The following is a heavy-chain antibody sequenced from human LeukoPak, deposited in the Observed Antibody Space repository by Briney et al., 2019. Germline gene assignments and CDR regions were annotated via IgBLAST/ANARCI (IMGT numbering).Heavy chain of an antibody. CDR3: AEDRSAGGYYYYYGMDV. V-gene: IGHV3-30*18. CDR1: GFTFSSYG. J-gene: IGHJ6*02. Sequence: GGSLRLSCAASGFTFSSYGMHWVRQAPGKGLEWVAVISYDGSNKYYADSVKGRFTISRDNSKNTLYLQMNSLRAEDTAVYYCAEDRSAGGYYYYYGMDVWGQGTTVTVSS. D-gene: IGHD2-15*01. CDR2: ISYDGSNK.